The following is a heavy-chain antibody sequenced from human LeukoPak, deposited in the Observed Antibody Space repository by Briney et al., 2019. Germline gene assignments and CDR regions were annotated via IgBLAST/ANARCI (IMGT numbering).Heavy chain of an antibody. Sequence: GGSLRLSCAASGFTFSSYGMHWVRQAPGKGLEWMAVIWYDGSNKYYADSVKGRFTISRDNSKNTLFLQMNSLRAEDTAVYHCAKGPNSFTFRAFDIWGQGTMVTVSS. CDR3: AKGPNSFTFRAFDI. CDR2: IWYDGSNK. D-gene: IGHD2-15*01. V-gene: IGHV3-33*06. J-gene: IGHJ3*02. CDR1: GFTFSSYG.